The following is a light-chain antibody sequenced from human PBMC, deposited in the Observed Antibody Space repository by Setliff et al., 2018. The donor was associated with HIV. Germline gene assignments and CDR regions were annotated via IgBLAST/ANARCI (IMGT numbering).Light chain of an antibody. Sequence: LTQPASVSGSPGQSITISCTGTSSDVGGYNFVSWYQQHPNKAPKVIIYEVSNRPSGVSNRFSGSKSGNTASLTISGLQPEDEADYYCCSETSSITWVFGGGTK. CDR1: SSDVGGYNF. CDR3: CSETSSITWV. J-gene: IGLJ3*02. CDR2: EVS. V-gene: IGLV2-14*01.